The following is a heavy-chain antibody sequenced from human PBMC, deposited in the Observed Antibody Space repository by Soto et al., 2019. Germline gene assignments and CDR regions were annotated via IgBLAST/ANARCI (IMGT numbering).Heavy chain of an antibody. CDR1: GFTFSTYA. Sequence: GGSLRLSCAASGFTFSTYAMNWVRQAPGKGLEWVSVISYDGSNKYYADSVKGRFTISRDNSKNTLYLQMNSLRAEDTAVYYCARDLPYYSDSSGYYSIWGQGT. D-gene: IGHD3-22*01. CDR2: ISYDGSNK. J-gene: IGHJ4*02. CDR3: ARDLPYYSDSSGYYSI. V-gene: IGHV3-30-3*01.